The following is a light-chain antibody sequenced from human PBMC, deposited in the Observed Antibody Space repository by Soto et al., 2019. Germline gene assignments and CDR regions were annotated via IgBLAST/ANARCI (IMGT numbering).Light chain of an antibody. CDR2: GAS. CDR1: EGISSSY. Sequence: EVVLTQSPGTLSLSPGERATLSCRASEGISSSYLAWYQQTPGQAPRLLIYGASRRATGIPDRFSGTGFGTDFTLTISRLEPEDFAVYYCQQYGSSPGTFGQGTKVEIK. V-gene: IGKV3-20*01. J-gene: IGKJ1*01. CDR3: QQYGSSPGT.